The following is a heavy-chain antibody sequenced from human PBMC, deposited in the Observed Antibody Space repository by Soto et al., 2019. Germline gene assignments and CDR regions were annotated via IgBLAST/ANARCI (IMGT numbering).Heavy chain of an antibody. CDR1: GGTFSSYA. CDR3: ARDQEDYGSGNSWFDP. CDR2: FIPIFGTA. J-gene: IGHJ5*02. Sequence: QVQLVQSGAEVKKPGSSVKVSCKASGGTFSSYAICWVRQAPGQGLEWMGGFIPIFGTANYAQKFQGRVTITADESTSTAYMELSSLRSEDTAVYYCARDQEDYGSGNSWFDPWGQGTLVTVSS. V-gene: IGHV1-69*01. D-gene: IGHD3-10*01.